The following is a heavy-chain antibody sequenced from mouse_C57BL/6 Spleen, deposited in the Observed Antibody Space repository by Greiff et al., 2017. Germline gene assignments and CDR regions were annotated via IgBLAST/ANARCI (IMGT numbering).Heavy chain of an antibody. CDR1: GFTFSDYG. Sequence: EVKLMESGGGLVKPGGSLKLSCAASGFTFSDYGMHWVRQAPEKGLEWVAYISSGSSTIYYADTVKGRFPISRDNAKNTLFLQMTSLGSEDTAMYYCARGGIYYYGSSYEDYAMDYWGQGTSVTVSS. V-gene: IGHV5-17*01. D-gene: IGHD1-1*01. J-gene: IGHJ4*01. CDR3: ARGGIYYYGSSYEDYAMDY. CDR2: ISSGSSTI.